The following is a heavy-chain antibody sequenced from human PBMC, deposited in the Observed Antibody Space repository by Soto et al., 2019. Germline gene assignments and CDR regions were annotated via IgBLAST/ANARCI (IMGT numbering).Heavy chain of an antibody. CDR1: GFSFSDAW. CDR2: IKTTSASAST. V-gene: IGHV3-15*07. CDR3: PTDLQTRRYTGNFY. D-gene: IGHD1-7*01. Sequence: EVQLAVSGGGFVKPGGSLRLSCAVSGFSFSDAWQHCVRQAPGKGLEWVGRIKTTSASASTDYAAPVEGRFIISRDDSKNPMLLQLNSLQVEDTAVYYRPTDLQTRRYTGNFYWGQGTLVTVPS. J-gene: IGHJ4*02.